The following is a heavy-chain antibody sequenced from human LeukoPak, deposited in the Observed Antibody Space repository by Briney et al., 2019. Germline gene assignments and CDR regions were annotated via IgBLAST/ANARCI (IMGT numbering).Heavy chain of an antibody. V-gene: IGHV3-74*01. CDR1: GFTFSSYW. D-gene: IGHD2/OR15-2a*01. Sequence: GGSLRLSCAASGFTFSSYWMDWVRHAPGKGLVWVARISADGTSTAYADYVRGRFTISSDNAKNTLYLQMNSLRAEDTALYYFAREIYPLDYWGQGTLVTVSS. J-gene: IGHJ4*02. CDR3: AREIYPLDY. CDR2: ISADGTST.